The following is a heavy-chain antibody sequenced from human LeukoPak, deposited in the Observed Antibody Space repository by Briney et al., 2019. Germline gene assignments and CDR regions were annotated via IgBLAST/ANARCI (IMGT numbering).Heavy chain of an antibody. D-gene: IGHD3-22*01. CDR3: AREWGMFYYDSTGYYYFDY. V-gene: IGHV4-59*01. CDR1: GGSISSYY. CDR2: IYYSGST. J-gene: IGHJ4*02. Sequence: SETLSLTCTVSGGSISSYYWSWIRQPPGKGLEWIGYIYYSGSTNYNPSLKSRVTISVDTSKNQFSLKLSSVTAADTAVYYCAREWGMFYYDSTGYYYFDYWGQGTLVTVSS.